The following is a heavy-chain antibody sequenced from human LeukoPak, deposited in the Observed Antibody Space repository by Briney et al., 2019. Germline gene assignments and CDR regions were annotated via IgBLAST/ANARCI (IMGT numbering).Heavy chain of an antibody. Sequence: SETLSLTCTVSGGSISSYYWSWIRQPPGKGLEWIGYIYYSGSTNYNPSLKSRVTISVDTSKNQFSLKLSSVTAADTAVYYCARQIPKGGWFDPWGQGTLVTVSS. CDR2: IYYSGST. J-gene: IGHJ5*02. CDR3: ARQIPKGGWFDP. V-gene: IGHV4-59*08. CDR1: GGSISSYY.